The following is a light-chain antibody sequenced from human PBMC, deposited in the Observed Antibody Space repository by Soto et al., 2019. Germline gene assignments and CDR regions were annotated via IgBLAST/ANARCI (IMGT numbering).Light chain of an antibody. CDR1: SSDVGAYNY. J-gene: IGLJ1*01. Sequence: QSALTQPRSVSGSPGQSVTISCTGTSSDVGAYNYVSWYQQHPGKAPKLMTYDVSKRPSGVPDRFSGSKSGNTASLTISGLQAEDEADYYCCSYADNYSYVFGPGTKGTVL. V-gene: IGLV2-11*01. CDR2: DVS. CDR3: CSYADNYSYV.